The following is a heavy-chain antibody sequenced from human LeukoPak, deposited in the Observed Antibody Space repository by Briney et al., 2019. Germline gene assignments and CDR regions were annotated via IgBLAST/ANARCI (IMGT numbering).Heavy chain of an antibody. CDR2: IYYSEST. CDR3: ARVRYSSSSGGYNWFDP. D-gene: IGHD6-6*01. V-gene: IGHV4-39*07. Sequence: SETLSLTCTVSGGSISSSSYYWGWIRQPPGKGLEWIGSIYYSESTYYNPSLKSRVTISVDTSKNQFSLKLSSVTAADTAVYYCARVRYSSSSGGYNWFDPWGQGTLVTVSS. CDR1: GGSISSSSYY. J-gene: IGHJ5*02.